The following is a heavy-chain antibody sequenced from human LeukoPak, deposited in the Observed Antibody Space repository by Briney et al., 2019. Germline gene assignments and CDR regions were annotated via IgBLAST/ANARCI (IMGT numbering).Heavy chain of an antibody. J-gene: IGHJ4*02. V-gene: IGHV3-7*02. D-gene: IGHD2-21*02. CDR3: TKYGDDDTPCLN. CDR2: IKEDGSNK. Sequence: GGSLRLSCAASGFSFSRYWMTWVRQAPGKGLEWVANIKEDGSNKYYVDSVKGRFTISRDNAKNSLYLQMNSLRAEDTAVYYCTKYGDDDTPCLNWGQGTLVTVSS. CDR1: GFSFSRYW.